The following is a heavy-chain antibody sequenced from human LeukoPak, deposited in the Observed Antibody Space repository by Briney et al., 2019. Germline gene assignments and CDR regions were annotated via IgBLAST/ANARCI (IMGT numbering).Heavy chain of an antibody. V-gene: IGHV3-48*02. CDR3: AIDPLAGINYYGMHV. Sequence: GGSLRLSCAASGFTLSSYSMNWVRQAPGKGLEWVSYISSSSSTIYYADSVKGRFTISRDNAKNSLYLQMNSLRDEDTAVYYCAIDPLAGINYYGMHVWGQGTTVTVS. CDR2: ISSSSSTI. D-gene: IGHD1-26*01. J-gene: IGHJ6*02. CDR1: GFTLSSYS.